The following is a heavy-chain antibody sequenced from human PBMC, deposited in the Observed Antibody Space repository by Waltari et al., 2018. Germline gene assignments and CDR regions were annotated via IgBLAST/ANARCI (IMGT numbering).Heavy chain of an antibody. CDR1: GFTFSSYS. Sequence: EVQLVESGGGLVQPGGSLRLSCAASGFTFSSYSMNWVRRAPGKGLEWVSYISSSSSTIYYADSVKGRFTISRDNAKNSLYLQMNSLRAEDTAVYYCARISSGWYQTPGHYWGQGTLVTVSS. J-gene: IGHJ4*02. D-gene: IGHD6-19*01. V-gene: IGHV3-48*01. CDR3: ARISSGWYQTPGHY. CDR2: ISSSSSTI.